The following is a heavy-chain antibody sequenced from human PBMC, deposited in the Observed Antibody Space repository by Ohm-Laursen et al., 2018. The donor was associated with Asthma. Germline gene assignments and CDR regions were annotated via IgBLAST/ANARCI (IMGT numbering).Heavy chain of an antibody. D-gene: IGHD4-17*01. CDR2: IIPIFGTA. CDR3: ARDSAVTQMGYFDY. V-gene: IGHV1-69*05. Sequence: GASVKVSCKASGGTFSSYAISWVRQAPGQGLEWMGGIIPIFGTANYAQKFQGRVTMTRDTSTSTVYMELSSLRSEDTAVYYCARDSAVTQMGYFDYWGQGTLVTVSS. CDR1: GGTFSSYA. J-gene: IGHJ4*02.